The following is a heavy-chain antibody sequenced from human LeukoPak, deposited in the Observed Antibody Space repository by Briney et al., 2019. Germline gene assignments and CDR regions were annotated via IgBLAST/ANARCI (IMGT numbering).Heavy chain of an antibody. CDR3: ARHYDSGSYPLDF. J-gene: IGHJ4*02. CDR1: GGSIRGYF. Sequence: SETLSLTCTVSGGSIRGYFWSWIRQPPGKGLEWSGHIYSSGSTTYTPSLQGRVTISLDTSKNQFSLKLSSVTAADTAVYYCARHYDSGSYPLDFWGQGTLVTVSS. V-gene: IGHV4-59*08. CDR2: IYSSGST. D-gene: IGHD3-10*01.